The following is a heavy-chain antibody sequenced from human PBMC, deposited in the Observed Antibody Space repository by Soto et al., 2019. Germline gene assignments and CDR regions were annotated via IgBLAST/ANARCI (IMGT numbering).Heavy chain of an antibody. V-gene: IGHV1-46*01. CDR3: ARDSGHYYRSDAFDK. CDR2: IDPSGGST. CDR1: GYTFTASY. Sequence: GASVKVSCKASGYTFTASYMHWVRQAPGQGLEWMGIIDPSGGSTSYSQKFQGRVTMTRDTSTITVYMELNSLRSEDTAVFYCARDSGHYYRSDAFDKWGQGTMVTVSS. D-gene: IGHD1-26*01. J-gene: IGHJ3*02.